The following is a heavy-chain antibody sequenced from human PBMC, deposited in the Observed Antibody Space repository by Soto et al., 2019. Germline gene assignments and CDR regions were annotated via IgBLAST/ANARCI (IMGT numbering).Heavy chain of an antibody. Sequence: VASVKDSCKSSGFSITNYHMHLVRQARGQGLEWMAVITTIGSATSYAQKLQGRVTMTADKSKSNVHMELSSLRSDDTAVYYCARQIVAAISRSAWLDLWGQGTMVTVSS. CDR3: ARQIVAAISRSAWLDL. V-gene: IGHV1-46*04. D-gene: IGHD1-26*01. CDR1: GFSITNYH. CDR2: ITTIGSAT. J-gene: IGHJ3*01.